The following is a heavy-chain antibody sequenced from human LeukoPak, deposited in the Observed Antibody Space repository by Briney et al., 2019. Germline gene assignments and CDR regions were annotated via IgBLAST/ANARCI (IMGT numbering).Heavy chain of an antibody. CDR1: GFTFSSYA. CDR2: ISSSGSTI. V-gene: IGHV3-48*03. CDR3: ARDGIVYYYDSSGYYGFDY. D-gene: IGHD3-22*01. Sequence: PGGSLRLSCAASGFTFSSYAMTWARQAPGKGLEWVSYISSSGSTIYYADSVKGRFTISRDNAKNSLYLQMNSLRAEDTAVYYCARDGIVYYYDSSGYYGFDYWGQGTLVTVSS. J-gene: IGHJ4*02.